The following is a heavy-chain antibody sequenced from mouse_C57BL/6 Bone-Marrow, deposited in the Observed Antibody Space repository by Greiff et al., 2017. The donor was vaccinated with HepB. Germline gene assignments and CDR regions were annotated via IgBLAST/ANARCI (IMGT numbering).Heavy chain of an antibody. Sequence: QVQLQQSGAELVKPGASVKISCKASGYAFSSYWMNWVKQRPGKGLEWIGQINPGDGDTNYNGKFKGKATLTADKSSSTAYMQLSSLTSEDSAVYFCARLYDYDQTAWFAYWGQGTLVTVSA. D-gene: IGHD2-4*01. CDR2: INPGDGDT. CDR1: GYAFSSYW. V-gene: IGHV1-80*01. J-gene: IGHJ3*01. CDR3: ARLYDYDQTAWFAY.